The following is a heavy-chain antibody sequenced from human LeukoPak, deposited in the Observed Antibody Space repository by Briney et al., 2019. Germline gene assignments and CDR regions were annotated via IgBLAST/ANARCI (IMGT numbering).Heavy chain of an antibody. CDR2: INHSGST. CDR3: ARRPRIVGAKGWFDP. D-gene: IGHD1-26*01. CDR1: GGSISSSSYY. Sequence: PSETLSLTCTVSGGSISSSSYYWSWIRQPPGKGLEWIGEINHSGSTNYNPSLKSRVTISVDTSKNQFSLKLSSVTAADTAVYYCARRPRIVGAKGWFDPWGQGTLVTVSS. V-gene: IGHV4-39*07. J-gene: IGHJ5*02.